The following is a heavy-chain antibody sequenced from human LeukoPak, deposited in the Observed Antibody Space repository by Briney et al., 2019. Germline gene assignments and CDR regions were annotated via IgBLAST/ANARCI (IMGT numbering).Heavy chain of an antibody. Sequence: SETLSLTCTVSGGSISSSSYYWGWIRQPPGKGLEWIGSIYYSGSTYYNPSLKSRVTISVDTSKNQFSLKLSSVTAADTAVYYCARLVSGAAGKYFDYWGQGTLVTLSS. V-gene: IGHV4-39*01. D-gene: IGHD6-13*01. J-gene: IGHJ4*02. CDR3: ARLVSGAAGKYFDY. CDR1: GGSISSSSYY. CDR2: IYYSGST.